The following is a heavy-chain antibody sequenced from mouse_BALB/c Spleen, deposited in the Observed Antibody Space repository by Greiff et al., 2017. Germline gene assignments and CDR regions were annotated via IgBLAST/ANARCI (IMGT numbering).Heavy chain of an antibody. D-gene: IGHD2-1*01. CDR3: ARWGGNPAMDY. J-gene: IGHJ4*01. Sequence: VQLQQSGPELVKPGASVKMSCKASGYTFTSYVMHWVKQKPGQGLEWIGYINPYNDGTKYNEKFKGKATLTSDKSSSTAYIELSSLTSEDSAVYYCARWGGNPAMDYWGQGTSVTVSS. CDR1: GYTFTSYV. V-gene: IGHV1-14*01. CDR2: INPYNDGT.